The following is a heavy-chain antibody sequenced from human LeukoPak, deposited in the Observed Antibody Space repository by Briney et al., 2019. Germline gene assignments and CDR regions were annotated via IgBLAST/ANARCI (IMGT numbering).Heavy chain of an antibody. D-gene: IGHD2-15*01. Sequence: KPGGSLRLSCAASGFTFSSYSMNWVRQAPGKGLEWVSSISSSSSYIYYADSVKGRFTISRDNAKNSLYLQMNSLRAEDTAVYYCARCEGTVVVVAATRYYYGMDVWGQGTTVTVSS. CDR3: ARCEGTVVVVAATRYYYGMDV. J-gene: IGHJ6*02. CDR2: ISSSSSYI. V-gene: IGHV3-21*01. CDR1: GFTFSSYS.